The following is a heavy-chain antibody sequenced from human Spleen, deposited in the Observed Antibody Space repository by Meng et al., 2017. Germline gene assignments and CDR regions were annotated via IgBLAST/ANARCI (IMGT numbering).Heavy chain of an antibody. V-gene: IGHV3-48*03. CDR3: ARGGYSYGFGYYYYGMDV. CDR2: ISSSGSTI. D-gene: IGHD5-18*01. Sequence: GESLKISCAASGFTFSDYEMNWVRQAPGKGLEWASYISSSGSTIYYADSVKGRFTISRDNAKNSLYLQMNSLRAEDTAVYYCARGGYSYGFGYYYYGMDVWGQGTTVTVSS. J-gene: IGHJ6*02. CDR1: GFTFSDYE.